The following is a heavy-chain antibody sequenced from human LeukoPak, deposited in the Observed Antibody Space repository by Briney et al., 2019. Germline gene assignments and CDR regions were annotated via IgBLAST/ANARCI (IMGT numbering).Heavy chain of an antibody. Sequence: SETLSLTCTVSGGSISSYYWNWIRQPPGKGLEWIGYINYSGSTNYNPSLKSRVTISADTSKNQFSLKLSSVTAADTAVYYCARLIGLGEVSPYFDSWGQGRLVTVSS. V-gene: IGHV4-59*01. CDR1: GGSISSYY. CDR2: INYSGST. CDR3: ARLIGLGEVSPYFDS. D-gene: IGHD3-16*02. J-gene: IGHJ4*02.